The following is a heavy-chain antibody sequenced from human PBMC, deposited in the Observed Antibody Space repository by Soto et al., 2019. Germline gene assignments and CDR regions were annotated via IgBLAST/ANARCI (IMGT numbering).Heavy chain of an antibody. D-gene: IGHD3-3*01. Sequence: VQLVESGGGVVQPGRSLRLSCEASGFTFSSYAMHWVRQAPGKGLEWVAVISYDGSNKYYADSVKGRFTISRDNSKNTLYLQMNSLRGEDTAVYYCAREPKGYYDFWSGYSATVFYYYGLDVWGQGTTVTVSS. V-gene: IGHV3-30-3*01. CDR1: GFTFSSYA. CDR2: ISYDGSNK. J-gene: IGHJ6*02. CDR3: AREPKGYYDFWSGYSATVFYYYGLDV.